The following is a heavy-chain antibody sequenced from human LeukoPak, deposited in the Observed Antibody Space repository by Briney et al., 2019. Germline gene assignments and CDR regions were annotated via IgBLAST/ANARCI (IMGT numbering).Heavy chain of an antibody. CDR3: ARGRSSMVRGYYYYYMDV. CDR2: IYYSGST. Sequence: SETLSLTCTVSGGSISSYYWSWIRQPPGKGLEWIGNIYYSGSTNYNPSLKSRVTISVDTSKNQFSLKLSSVTAADTAVYYCARGRSSMVRGYYYYYMDVWGKGTTVTISS. D-gene: IGHD3-10*01. CDR1: GGSISSYY. V-gene: IGHV4-59*01. J-gene: IGHJ6*03.